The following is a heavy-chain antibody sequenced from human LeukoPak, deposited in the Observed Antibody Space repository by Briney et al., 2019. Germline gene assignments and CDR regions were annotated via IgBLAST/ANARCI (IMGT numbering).Heavy chain of an antibody. CDR3: AKDGVPAAIGYFDY. D-gene: IGHD2-2*01. Sequence: GGSQRLSCAASGFTFSIYGMHGARQAPGKGLEGVADISYDGSNKYYADSVKGRFTISRDNSKNTLYLQMNSLRAEDTAVYYCAKDGVPAAIGYFDYWGQGTLVTVSS. J-gene: IGHJ4*02. CDR1: GFTFSIYG. CDR2: ISYDGSNK. V-gene: IGHV3-30*18.